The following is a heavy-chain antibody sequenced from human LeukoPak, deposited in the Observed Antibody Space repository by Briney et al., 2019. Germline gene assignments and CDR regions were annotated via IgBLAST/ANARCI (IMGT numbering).Heavy chain of an antibody. D-gene: IGHD3-10*01. V-gene: IGHV4-34*01. CDR3: ARALFYGSGSYYLHRYYGMDV. J-gene: IGHJ6*02. CDR2: INHNGST. CDR1: GGSFSGYY. Sequence: PSETLSLTCAVYGGSFSGYYWSWIRQPPGKGLEWLGEINHNGSTNYNPSLKSRVTISVDTSKNQFSLKLSSVTAADTAVYYCARALFYGSGSYYLHRYYGMDVWGQGTTVTVSS.